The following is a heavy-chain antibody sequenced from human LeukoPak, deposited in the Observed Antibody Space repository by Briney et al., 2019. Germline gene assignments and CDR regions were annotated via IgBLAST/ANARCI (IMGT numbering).Heavy chain of an antibody. CDR3: TRDPYGDYRFDY. CDR2: IRSKAYGGTT. Sequence: GGSLRLSCTASGFTFGGYAMSWVRQAPGKGLERVGFIRSKAYGGTTEYAASVKGRFTISRDDSKSIAYLQMNSLKTEDTAVYYCTRDPYGDYRFDYWGQGTLVTVSS. CDR1: GFTFGGYA. V-gene: IGHV3-49*04. D-gene: IGHD4-17*01. J-gene: IGHJ4*02.